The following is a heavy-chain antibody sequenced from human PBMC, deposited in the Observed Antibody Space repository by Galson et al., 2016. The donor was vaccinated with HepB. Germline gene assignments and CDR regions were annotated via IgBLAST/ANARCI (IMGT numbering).Heavy chain of an antibody. D-gene: IGHD2/OR15-2a*01. J-gene: IGHJ5*02. CDR3: GILYGGFDP. CDR2: ISGDGRNT. CDR1: GLPSNNYA. Sequence: SLRLSCAASGLPSNNYAMHWVRQAPGKGLECVSLISGDGRNTYYADSVKGRFSISRDNSKKSLYLEMNSLRTEDTAFYYCGILYGGFDPWGQGALVTVS. V-gene: IGHV3-43*02.